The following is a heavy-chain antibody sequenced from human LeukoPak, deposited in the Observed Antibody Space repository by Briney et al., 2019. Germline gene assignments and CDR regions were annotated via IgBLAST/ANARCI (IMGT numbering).Heavy chain of an antibody. Sequence: SETLSLTCTVSGGSIGSGGYYWSWIRQHPGKGLEWIGYIYYSGSTYYNPSLKSRVTISVDTSKNQFSLKLSSVTAADTAVYYCARFCAPREYYYYYGMDVWGQGTTVTVSS. V-gene: IGHV4-31*03. D-gene: IGHD3-3*01. CDR2: IYYSGST. CDR3: ARFCAPREYYYYYGMDV. J-gene: IGHJ6*02. CDR1: GGSIGSGGYY.